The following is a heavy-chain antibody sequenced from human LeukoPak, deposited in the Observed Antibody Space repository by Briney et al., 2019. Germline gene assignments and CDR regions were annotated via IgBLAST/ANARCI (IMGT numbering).Heavy chain of an antibody. CDR3: ARDPVYYDFWSCYRPLYAFDI. D-gene: IGHD3-3*01. CDR2: IKQDGSEK. CDR1: GFTFSSYW. V-gene: IGHV3-7*01. Sequence: GGSLRLSCAASGFTFSSYWMSWVRQAPGKGLEWVANIKQDGSEKYYVDSVKGRFTISRDNAKNSLYLQMNSLRAEDTAVYYCARDPVYYDFWSCYRPLYAFDIWGQGTMVTVSS. J-gene: IGHJ3*02.